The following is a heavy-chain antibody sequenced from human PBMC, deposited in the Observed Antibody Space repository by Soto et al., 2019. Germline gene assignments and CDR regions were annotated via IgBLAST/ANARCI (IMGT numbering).Heavy chain of an antibody. CDR3: ATYGSGSYKPTTFDY. J-gene: IGHJ4*02. CDR1: GGSISSGGYY. D-gene: IGHD3-10*01. V-gene: IGHV4-31*03. CDR2: IYYSGST. Sequence: QVQLQESGPGLVKPSQTLSLTCTVSGGSISSGGYYWSWIRQHPGKGLEWIGYIYYSGSTYYNPSLKSRVTISVATSKNQCSLKLSSVTAADTAVYYCATYGSGSYKPTTFDYWGQGTLVTVSS.